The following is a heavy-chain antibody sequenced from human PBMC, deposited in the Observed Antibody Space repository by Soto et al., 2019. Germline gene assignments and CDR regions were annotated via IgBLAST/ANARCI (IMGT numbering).Heavy chain of an antibody. J-gene: IGHJ2*01. Sequence: QVQLQESGPGLVKPSQTLSLTCTVSGGSISSGDYYWSWIRQPPGKGLEWIGYIYYSGTTYYNPSLKSEVXXPXTXLKNQFSLELSSVTAADTAVCYCARADYDSCWYLDLWGRGTLVTVSS. CDR1: GGSISSGDYY. D-gene: IGHD3-9*01. V-gene: IGHV4-30-4*01. CDR3: ARADYDSCWYLDL. CDR2: IYYSGTT.